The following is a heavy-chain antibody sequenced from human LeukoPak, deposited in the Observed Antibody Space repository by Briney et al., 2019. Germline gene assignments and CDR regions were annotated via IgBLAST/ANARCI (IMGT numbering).Heavy chain of an antibody. CDR1: GFTFSSYW. D-gene: IGHD6-13*01. J-gene: IGHJ5*02. CDR2: IFYTAST. V-gene: IGHV4-39*07. CDR3: ASSSSWIWFDP. Sequence: GSLRLSCAASGFTFSSYWMSWVRQAPGKGLEWIGSIFYTASTYYNPSLKSRVTISVDTSKNQFSLKLSSVTAADTAMYYCASSSSWIWFDPWGQGTLVTVSS.